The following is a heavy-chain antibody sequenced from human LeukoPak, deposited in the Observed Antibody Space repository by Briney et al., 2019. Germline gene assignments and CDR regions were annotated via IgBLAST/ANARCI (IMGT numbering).Heavy chain of an antibody. J-gene: IGHJ4*02. CDR2: IYTSGST. CDR1: GGSISSYY. CDR3: ARSEYYYDSSGYSDY. V-gene: IGHV4-4*08. D-gene: IGHD3-22*01. Sequence: SETLSLTCTVSGGSISSYYWSWIRQPPGKGLEWIGRIYTSGSTNYNPSLKSRVTISVDTSKNQFSLKLSSVTAADTAVYYCARSEYYYDSSGYSDYWGQGTLVTVSS.